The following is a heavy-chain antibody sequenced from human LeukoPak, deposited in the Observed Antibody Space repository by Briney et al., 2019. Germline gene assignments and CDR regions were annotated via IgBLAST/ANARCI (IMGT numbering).Heavy chain of an antibody. D-gene: IGHD3-22*01. J-gene: IGHJ3*02. CDR2: INHSGST. Sequence: SETLSLTCAVYGGSFSGYYWSWIRQPPGKGLEWIGEINHSGSTNYNPSLKSRVTISVDTSKNQFSLKLSSVTAADTAVYYCARGRQNYYYDSSSYYRMLGAFDIWGQGTMVTVSS. CDR1: GGSFSGYY. CDR3: ARGRQNYYYDSSSYYRMLGAFDI. V-gene: IGHV4-34*01.